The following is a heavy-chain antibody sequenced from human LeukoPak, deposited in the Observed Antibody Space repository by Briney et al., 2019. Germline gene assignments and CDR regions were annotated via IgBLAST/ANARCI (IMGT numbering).Heavy chain of an antibody. Sequence: ASVKVSCKASGYTFTSYGISWVRQAPGQGLEWMGWISAYNGNTNYAQKFQGRVTMTTDTSTSTAYMELRSLRSDDTAVYYCARDDYYGSGSTPSYWGQGTLVTVSS. D-gene: IGHD3-10*01. V-gene: IGHV1-18*01. CDR1: GYTFTSYG. CDR3: ARDDYYGSGSTPSY. J-gene: IGHJ4*02. CDR2: ISAYNGNT.